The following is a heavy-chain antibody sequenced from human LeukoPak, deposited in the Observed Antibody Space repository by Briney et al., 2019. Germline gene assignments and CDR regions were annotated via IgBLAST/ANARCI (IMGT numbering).Heavy chain of an antibody. D-gene: IGHD2-15*01. J-gene: IGHJ4*02. CDR3: ASSQPNNQGYCSGGSCSSWKEFDY. CDR2: INHSGST. V-gene: IGHV4-34*01. CDR1: GGSFSGYY. Sequence: SETLSLTCAVYGGSFSGYYWSWIRQPPGEGVEWIGEINHSGSTNYNPSLKSRVTISVDTSKNQFSLKLSSVTAADTAVYYCASSQPNNQGYCSGGSCSSWKEFDYWGQGTLVTVSS.